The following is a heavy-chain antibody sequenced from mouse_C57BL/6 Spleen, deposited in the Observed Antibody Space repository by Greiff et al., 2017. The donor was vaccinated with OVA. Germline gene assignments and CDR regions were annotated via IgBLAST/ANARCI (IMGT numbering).Heavy chain of an antibody. D-gene: IGHD2-4*01. J-gene: IGHJ4*01. CDR3: ARGNDYDSDAMDY. V-gene: IGHV3-6*01. CDR1: GYSITSGYY. Sequence: EVQLVESGPGLVKPSQSLSLTCSVTGYSITSGYYWNWIRQFPGNKLEWMGYISYDGSNNYNPSLKNRISITRDTSKNQFFLKLNSVTTEDTATYYCARGNDYDSDAMDYWGQGTSVTVSS. CDR2: ISYDGSN.